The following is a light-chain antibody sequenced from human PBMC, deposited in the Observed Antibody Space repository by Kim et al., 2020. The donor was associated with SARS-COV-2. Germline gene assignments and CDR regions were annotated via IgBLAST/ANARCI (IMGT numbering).Light chain of an antibody. CDR2: SAS. J-gene: IGKJ2*01. Sequence: ASIGDIVTITCRADQSIHTYLNWYQQKAGKAPKLLIYSASTLQSGVPSRCRGSGSGTEFSLTNSNLQPEDFATYYCQQTYTAPPYTFGQGTKLEIK. V-gene: IGKV1-39*01. CDR1: QSIHTY. CDR3: QQTYTAPPYT.